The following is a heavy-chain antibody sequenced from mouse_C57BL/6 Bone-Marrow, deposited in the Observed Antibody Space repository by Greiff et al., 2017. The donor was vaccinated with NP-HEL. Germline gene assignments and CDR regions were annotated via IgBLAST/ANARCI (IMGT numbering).Heavy chain of an antibody. CDR1: GFTFSSYG. CDR3: ARRWYYGSSPVDY. D-gene: IGHD1-1*01. J-gene: IGHJ3*01. CDR2: ISSGGSYT. V-gene: IGHV5-6*02. Sequence: EVMLVESGGDLVKPGGSLKLSCAASGFTFSSYGMSWVRQTPDKRLEWVATISSGGSYTYYPDSVKGRFTISRDNAKNTLYLQMSSLKSEDTAMYYCARRWYYGSSPVDYWGQGTLVTVSA.